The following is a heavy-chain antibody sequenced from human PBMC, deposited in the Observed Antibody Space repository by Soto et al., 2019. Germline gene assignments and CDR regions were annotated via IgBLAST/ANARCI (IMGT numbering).Heavy chain of an antibody. CDR2: IYYSGST. CDR3: ARDSIAVADHYYYYGMDV. Sequence: KPSETLSLTCTVSGGSISSSSYYWGWIRQPPGKGLEWIGSIYYSGSTYYNPSLKSRVTISGDTSKNQFSLKLSSVTAADTAVYYCARDSIAVADHYYYYGMDVWGQGTTVTVSS. D-gene: IGHD6-19*01. V-gene: IGHV4-39*02. CDR1: GGSISSSSYY. J-gene: IGHJ6*02.